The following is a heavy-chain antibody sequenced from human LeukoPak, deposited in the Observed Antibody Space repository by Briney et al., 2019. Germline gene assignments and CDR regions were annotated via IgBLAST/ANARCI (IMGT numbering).Heavy chain of an antibody. CDR2: MNPNSGNT. D-gene: IGHD6-13*01. J-gene: IGHJ6*03. CDR1: GYTFTSYD. Sequence: GASVKVSCKASGYTFTSYDINWVRQATGQGLEWMGWMNPNSGNTGYAQKFQGRVTITRNTSISTAYMELSSLRSEDTAVYYCARVHSSSWYLGEWSYYYYMDVWGKGTTVTISS. CDR3: ARVHSSSWYLGEWSYYYYMDV. V-gene: IGHV1-8*03.